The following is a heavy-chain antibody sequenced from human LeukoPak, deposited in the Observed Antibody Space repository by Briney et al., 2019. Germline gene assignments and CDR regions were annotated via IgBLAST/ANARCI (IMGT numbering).Heavy chain of an antibody. CDR3: AHQPAGFMSGWDHCYFDN. V-gene: IGHV2-5*02. CDR2: IYWDDDK. D-gene: IGHD6-19*01. J-gene: IGHJ4*03. CDR1: GFSFTTSQVG. Sequence: SGPTLVNPTQTLTLTCTFSGFSFTTSQVGVGWIRQPPGKALEWLGVIYWDDDKRYSPSLRNRLAITKDTSKNQVVLTMTNMDPADTAKYYCAHQPAGFMSGWDHCYFDNWAPGILVTVSS.